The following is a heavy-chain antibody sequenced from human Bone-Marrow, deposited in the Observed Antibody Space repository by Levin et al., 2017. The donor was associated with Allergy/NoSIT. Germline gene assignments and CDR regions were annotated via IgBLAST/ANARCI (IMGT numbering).Heavy chain of an antibody. V-gene: IGHV3-13*01. CDR3: ARGGHYYDTNGQGDAFDI. CDR1: GFTFSRYD. CDR2: INTDGDT. D-gene: IGHD3-22*01. Sequence: GGSLRLSCAASGFTFSRYDMHWVRQPTGKGVEWVSSINTDGDTYYPDSVKGRFTISRENGKNSLYLQMNSLTVGDTAVYYCARGGHYYDTNGQGDAFDIWGQGTMVTVSS. J-gene: IGHJ3*02.